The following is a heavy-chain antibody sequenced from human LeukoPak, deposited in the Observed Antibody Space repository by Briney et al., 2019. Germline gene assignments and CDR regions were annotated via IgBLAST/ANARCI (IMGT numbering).Heavy chain of an antibody. D-gene: IGHD3-10*01. J-gene: IGHJ4*02. V-gene: IGHV3-21*01. CDR2: ISSSSSYI. Sequence: GRSLRLSCAASGFTFSSYGMHWVRQAPGKGLEWVSSISSSSSYIYYADSVKGRFTISRDNAKNSLYLQMNSLRAEDTAVYYCARDGPRPVRGGFDYWGQGTLVTVSS. CDR1: GFTFSSYG. CDR3: ARDGPRPVRGGFDY.